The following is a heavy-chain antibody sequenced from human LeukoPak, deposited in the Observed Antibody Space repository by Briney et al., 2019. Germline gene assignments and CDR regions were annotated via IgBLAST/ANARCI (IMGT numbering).Heavy chain of an antibody. CDR2: INSDGSST. J-gene: IGHJ4*02. D-gene: IGHD6-19*01. V-gene: IGHV3-74*01. CDR3: ARELVGAVAGFDY. Sequence: GGSLRLSCAASGFTFRSYWMSWVRQAPGKGLVWVSRINSDGSSTSYADSVKGRFTISRDNAKNTLYLQMNSLRAEDTAVYYCARELVGAVAGFDYWGQGTLVTVSS. CDR1: GFTFRSYW.